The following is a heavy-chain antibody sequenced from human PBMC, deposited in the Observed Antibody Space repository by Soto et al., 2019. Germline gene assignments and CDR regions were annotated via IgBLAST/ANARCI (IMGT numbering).Heavy chain of an antibody. Sequence: EVQLVESGGGLVQPGGSLRLSCAASGFTFSSYSMNWVRQAPGKGLEWVSYISSSSSTIYYADSVKGRFNISRDNAKNSLYLQMNSLRDEDTAVYYCARDSGYYDSSGYYYISYYGMDVWGQGTTVTVSS. CDR3: ARDSGYYDSSGYYYISYYGMDV. V-gene: IGHV3-48*02. D-gene: IGHD3-22*01. J-gene: IGHJ6*02. CDR1: GFTFSSYS. CDR2: ISSSSSTI.